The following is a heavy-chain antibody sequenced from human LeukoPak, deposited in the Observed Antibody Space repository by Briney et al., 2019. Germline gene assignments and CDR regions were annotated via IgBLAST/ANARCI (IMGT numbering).Heavy chain of an antibody. Sequence: NPSETLSLTCAVSGGSISSDNWWSWVRQPPGKGLEWIGKIYHSGSTNYNPSLQSRVTISVDKSNNHFSLRLTSVTAADTAVYYCATNGWYCLDHWGQGALVTVSS. CDR2: IYHSGST. J-gene: IGHJ1*01. CDR1: GGSISSDNW. V-gene: IGHV4-4*02. D-gene: IGHD6-19*01. CDR3: ATNGWYCLDH.